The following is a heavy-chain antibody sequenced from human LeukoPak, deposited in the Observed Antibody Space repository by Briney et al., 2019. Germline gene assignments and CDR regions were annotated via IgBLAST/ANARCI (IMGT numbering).Heavy chain of an antibody. CDR2: IIPIFGTA. CDR1: GGTFSSYA. D-gene: IGHD2/OR15-2a*01. V-gene: IGHV1-69*05. Sequence: ASVTVSCKASGGTFSSYAISWERQAPGQGLGWMGGIIPIFGTANYAQKFQGSVTITTDASTSTAYMELSSLRSEATAVYYCARDRPPLLGVEDYYYYYMDVWGKGTTVTVSS. J-gene: IGHJ6*03. CDR3: ARDRPPLLGVEDYYYYYMDV.